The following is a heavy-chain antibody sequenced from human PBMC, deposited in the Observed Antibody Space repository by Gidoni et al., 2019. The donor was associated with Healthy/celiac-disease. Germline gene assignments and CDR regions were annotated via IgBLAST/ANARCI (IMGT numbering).Heavy chain of an antibody. D-gene: IGHD6-13*01. CDR3: ARRMRFGSSSNYYYYGMDV. Sequence: QVQLVQSGAEVKKPGSSVKVSCKASGGTCSSYAISWVRQAPGQGLEWMGGIIPIFGTANYAQKFQGRVTITADESTSTAYMELSSLRSEDTAVYYCARRMRFGSSSNYYYYGMDVWGQGTTVTVSS. V-gene: IGHV1-69*01. CDR2: IIPIFGTA. CDR1: GGTCSSYA. J-gene: IGHJ6*02.